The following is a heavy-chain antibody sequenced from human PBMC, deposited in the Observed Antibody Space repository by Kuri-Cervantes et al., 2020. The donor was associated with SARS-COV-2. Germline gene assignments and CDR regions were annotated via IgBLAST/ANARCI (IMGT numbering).Heavy chain of an antibody. D-gene: IGHD6-19*01. V-gene: IGHV4-4*09. Sequence: ESLKISCAASGFTFNTYSMDWVRQAPGKGLEWIGYIHTSGSTKYNPSLKSRVTISVDTSKNQLSLKLTSVTASDTAVYYCARDLAPVAGTTSDNWGQGTLVTVSS. CDR3: ARDLAPVAGTTSDN. CDR1: GFTFNTYS. CDR2: IHTSGST. J-gene: IGHJ4*02.